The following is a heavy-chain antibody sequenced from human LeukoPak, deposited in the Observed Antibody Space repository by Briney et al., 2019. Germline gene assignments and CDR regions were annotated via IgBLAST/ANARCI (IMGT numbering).Heavy chain of an antibody. D-gene: IGHD1-7*01. J-gene: IGHJ4*02. CDR3: AKDLYFEGNYPELFDY. CDR2: ISYDGSSK. Sequence: PGGSLRLSCAASGFTFSSYGMHWVSQAPGKGLEWVAVISYDGSSKYYADSVKGRFTISRDNSKNTLYLQMNSLRAEDTAVYYCAKDLYFEGNYPELFDYWGQGTLVTVSS. V-gene: IGHV3-30*18. CDR1: GFTFSSYG.